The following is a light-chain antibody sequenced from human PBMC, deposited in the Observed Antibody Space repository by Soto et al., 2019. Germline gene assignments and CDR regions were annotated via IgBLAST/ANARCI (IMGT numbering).Light chain of an antibody. Sequence: QSVLTRPASVSGSPGQSITVSCTGTTSDIGSYNYVSWYQQHPGKAPKLIIYEVNNRPSGISNRFSGSKSGSAASLTISGLQAEDEADYYCASFTTSSTRVFGTGTKVTVL. V-gene: IGLV2-14*01. J-gene: IGLJ1*01. CDR3: ASFTTSSTRV. CDR1: TSDIGSYNY. CDR2: EVN.